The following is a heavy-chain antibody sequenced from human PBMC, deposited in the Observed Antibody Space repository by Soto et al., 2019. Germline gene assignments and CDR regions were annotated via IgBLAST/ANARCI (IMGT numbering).Heavy chain of an antibody. V-gene: IGHV1-69*02. J-gene: IGHJ5*02. Sequence: QVQLVQSGAEVKKPGSSVKVSCKASGGTFSSYTISWVRQAPGQGLEWMGRIIPILGIANYAQKFQDRVTITADKSTSTAYMELSSLRSEDTAVYYCACTIFGVVIKDWFDPWGQGTLVTVSS. CDR3: ACTIFGVVIKDWFDP. CDR1: GGTFSSYT. CDR2: IIPILGIA. D-gene: IGHD3-3*01.